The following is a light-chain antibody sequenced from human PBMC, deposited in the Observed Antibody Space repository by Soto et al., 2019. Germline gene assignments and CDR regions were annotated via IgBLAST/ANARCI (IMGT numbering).Light chain of an antibody. CDR1: QSVRDN. CDR3: QQYGRSPRT. J-gene: IGKJ1*01. Sequence: EILLTQSPGALAVSPGEVATLSCRASQSVRDNLAWYQQKPGQAPRLLIYGAFNRATGIPDRFSGSGSGTDFTLTISRLEPEDFAVYYCQQYGRSPRTFGQGT. CDR2: GAF. V-gene: IGKV3-20*01.